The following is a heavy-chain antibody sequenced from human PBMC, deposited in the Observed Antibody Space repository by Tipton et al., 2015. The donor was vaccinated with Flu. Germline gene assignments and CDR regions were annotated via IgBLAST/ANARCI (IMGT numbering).Heavy chain of an antibody. D-gene: IGHD5-18*01. Sequence: AGLVKPSETLPLTCAVYGGSFSGYYWNWIRQPPGKGLEWIGEINHSGSTNYNPSLKSRVTISVDTSKNQFSLKLSSVTAADTAVYYCASGYSYGVYYYYGMDVWGQGTTVTVSS. J-gene: IGHJ6*02. CDR2: INHSGST. V-gene: IGHV4-34*01. CDR3: ASGYSYGVYYYYGMDV. CDR1: GGSFSGYY.